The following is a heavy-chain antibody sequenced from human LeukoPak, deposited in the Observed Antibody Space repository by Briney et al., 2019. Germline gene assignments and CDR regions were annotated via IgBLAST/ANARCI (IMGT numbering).Heavy chain of an antibody. D-gene: IGHD3-16*01. CDR3: LLWDYYDMDV. V-gene: IGHV3-15*01. J-gene: IGHJ6*03. CDR2: IKSKANGGAR. Sequence: PGGSLRLSCVASGFTFSNAWMTWVRQAPGKGLEWVGRIKSKANGGARDYAAPVTGRFTIPRDDSENTLYLQMNSLKTEDTGVYYCLLWDYYDMDVWGKGTTVTVSS. CDR1: GFTFSNAW.